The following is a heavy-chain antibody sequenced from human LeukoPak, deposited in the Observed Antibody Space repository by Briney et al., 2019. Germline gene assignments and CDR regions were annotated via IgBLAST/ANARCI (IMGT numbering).Heavy chain of an antibody. Sequence: GASVKVSCKASGFTFTSSAMQWVRQARGQRLEWIGWIVVGSGNTNYAQKFQERVTITRDMSTSTAYTELSSLRSEDTAVYYCAALGGDDYGDYRGYWGQGTLVTVSS. V-gene: IGHV1-58*02. CDR3: AALGGDDYGDYRGY. CDR1: GFTFTSSA. CDR2: IVVGSGNT. D-gene: IGHD4-17*01. J-gene: IGHJ4*02.